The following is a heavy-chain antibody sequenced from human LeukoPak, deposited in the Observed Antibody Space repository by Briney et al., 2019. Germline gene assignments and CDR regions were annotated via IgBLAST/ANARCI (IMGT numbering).Heavy chain of an antibody. CDR3: ARQREYYFDY. CDR2: IYYSGST. J-gene: IGHJ4*02. V-gene: IGHV4-39*01. CDR1: GGSFSSSSYY. Sequence: SETLSLTCTVSGGSFSSSSYYWGWIRQPPGKGLEWIGSIYYSGSTYYNPSLKSRVTISVDTSKNQFSLKLSSVTAADTAVYYCARQREYYFDYWGQGTLVTVSS.